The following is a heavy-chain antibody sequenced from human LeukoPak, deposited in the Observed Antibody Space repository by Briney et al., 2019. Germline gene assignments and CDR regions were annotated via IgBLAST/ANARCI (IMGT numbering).Heavy chain of an antibody. J-gene: IGHJ4*02. CDR1: GFTFSSYS. CDR2: VSSSSSTI. Sequence: GGSLRLSCAASGFTFSSYSMNWVRQAPGKGLEWVSYVSSSSSTIYYADSVKGRFTISRDNAKNSLYLQMNSLGAEDTAVYYCAIRSGVFDYWGQGTLVTVSS. V-gene: IGHV3-48*01. CDR3: AIRSGVFDY. D-gene: IGHD3-10*01.